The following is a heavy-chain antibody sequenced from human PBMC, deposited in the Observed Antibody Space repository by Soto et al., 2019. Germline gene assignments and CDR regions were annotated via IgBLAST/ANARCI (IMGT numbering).Heavy chain of an antibody. D-gene: IGHD6-13*01. Sequence: QVQLVQSGAEVKKPGSSVKVSCKASGGTFSSYAISWVRQAPGQGLEWMGGIIPIFGTANYAQKFQGRVTITADESTSTAYMELSSLRSEDTAVYYCARDRYPSAEQQLVGPYNWFDPWGQGTLVTVSS. J-gene: IGHJ5*02. CDR1: GGTFSSYA. V-gene: IGHV1-69*01. CDR3: ARDRYPSAEQQLVGPYNWFDP. CDR2: IIPIFGTA.